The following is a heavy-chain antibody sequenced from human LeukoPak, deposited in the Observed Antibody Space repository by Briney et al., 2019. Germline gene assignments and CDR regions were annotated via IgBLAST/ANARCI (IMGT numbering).Heavy chain of an antibody. Sequence: SSETLSLTCTVSGGSISSYYWSWIRHPPEKGREWIGYIYYSGSTNYNPSLKSRVTISVDTSKNPFSLKLSSVTAADTAVYYCARLYSSGWYLDYWGQGTLVTVSS. D-gene: IGHD6-19*01. V-gene: IGHV4-59*08. J-gene: IGHJ4*02. CDR1: GGSISSYY. CDR2: IYYSGST. CDR3: ARLYSSGWYLDY.